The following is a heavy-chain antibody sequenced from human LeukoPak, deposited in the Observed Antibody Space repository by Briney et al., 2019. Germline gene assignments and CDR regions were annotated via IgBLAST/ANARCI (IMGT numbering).Heavy chain of an antibody. CDR2: IYYSGST. V-gene: IGHV4-39*01. J-gene: IGHJ5*02. D-gene: IGHD6-13*01. CDR1: GGSISSSSYY. CDR3: ASHISSSWSDGGVWFDP. Sequence: KTSETLSLTCTVSGGSISSSSYYWGWIRQPPGKGLEWIGSIYYSGSTYYNPSLKSRVTISVDTSKNQFSLKLSSVTAADTAVYYCASHISSSWSDGGVWFDPWGQGTLVTVSS.